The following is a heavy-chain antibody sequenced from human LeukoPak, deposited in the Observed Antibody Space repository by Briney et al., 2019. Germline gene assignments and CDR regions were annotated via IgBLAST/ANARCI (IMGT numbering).Heavy chain of an antibody. J-gene: IGHJ3*02. D-gene: IGHD6-6*01. Sequence: ASVKVSCKASGYTFIGYYMHWVRQAPGQGLEWMGWINPNSGGTIHAQKFQGRVTMTRDSSIATAYIELSRLRSDDTAVYYCAREDDEYGSSGALDIWGQGTMVTVSS. CDR3: AREDDEYGSSGALDI. V-gene: IGHV1-2*02. CDR1: GYTFIGYY. CDR2: INPNSGGT.